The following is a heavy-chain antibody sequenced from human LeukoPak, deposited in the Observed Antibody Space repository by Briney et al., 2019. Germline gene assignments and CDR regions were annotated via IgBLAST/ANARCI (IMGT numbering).Heavy chain of an antibody. J-gene: IGHJ4*02. CDR2: FDPEDGET. Sequence: ASVKVSCKVSGYTLTELSMHWVRQAPGKGLEWMGGFDPEDGETIYAQKFQGRVTMTEDTSTDTAYMELSSLRSEDTAVYCCAASIVGAAIFDYWGQGTLVTVSS. V-gene: IGHV1-24*01. D-gene: IGHD1-26*01. CDR3: AASIVGAAIFDY. CDR1: GYTLTELS.